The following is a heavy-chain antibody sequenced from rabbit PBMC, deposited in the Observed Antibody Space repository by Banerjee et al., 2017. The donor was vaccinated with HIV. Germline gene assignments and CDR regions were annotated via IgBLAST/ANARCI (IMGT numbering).Heavy chain of an antibody. CDR1: GFDLRTYYS. V-gene: IGHV1S45*01. CDR3: ARDLAGVIGWNFDL. Sequence: QQQLEESGGALVKPEGSLTLTCTASGFDLRTYYSICWVRQAPGKGLEWIACIDAGRSGHTYYASWAKGRFTISKTSSTTVTLQMTSLTAADTATYFCARDLAGVIGWNFDLWGQGTLVTVS. CDR2: IDAGRSGHT. J-gene: IGHJ4*01. D-gene: IGHD4-1*01.